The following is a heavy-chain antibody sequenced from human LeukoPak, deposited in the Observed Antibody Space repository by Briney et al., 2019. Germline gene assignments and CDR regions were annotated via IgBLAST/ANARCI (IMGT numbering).Heavy chain of an antibody. CDR1: GFTFSSYA. CDR2: ISYDGSNK. CDR3: ARDAAVAGTSGFDY. J-gene: IGHJ4*02. Sequence: GGSLRLSCAASGFTFSSYAIHWVRQAPGKGLEWVAVISYDGSNKYYADSVKGRFTISRDNSKNTLYLQMNSLRAEDTAVYYCARDAAVAGTSGFDYWGQGTLVTVSS. D-gene: IGHD6-19*01. V-gene: IGHV3-30-3*01.